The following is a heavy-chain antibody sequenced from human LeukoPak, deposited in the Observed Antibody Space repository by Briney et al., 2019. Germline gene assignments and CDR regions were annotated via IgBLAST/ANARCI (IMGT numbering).Heavy chain of an antibody. CDR1: GGSISSYY. CDR3: ARAGYSSGWYNFYYYMDV. CDR2: IYYSGST. J-gene: IGHJ6*03. D-gene: IGHD6-19*01. V-gene: IGHV4-59*01. Sequence: SETLSLTCTVSGGSISSYYWSWIRQPPGKGLEWIGYIYYSGSTNYNPSLKSRVTISVDTSKNQFSLKLSSVTAADTAVYYCARAGYSSGWYNFYYYMDVWGKGTTVTVSS.